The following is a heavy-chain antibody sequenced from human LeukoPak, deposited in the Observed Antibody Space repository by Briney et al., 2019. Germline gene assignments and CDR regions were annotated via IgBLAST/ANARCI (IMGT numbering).Heavy chain of an antibody. V-gene: IGHV1-2*02. CDR2: INPNSGGT. J-gene: IGHJ1*01. D-gene: IGHD2/OR15-2a*01. CDR1: GYTFTGYY. CDR3: ASGEYQTGWPPKTAEYFRY. Sequence: ASVKVSCKASGYTFTGYYMHWVRQAPGQGLEWMGWINPNSGGTNYAQKFQGRVTMTRDTSISIAYMELSRLRSDDTAVYYCASGEYQTGWPPKTAEYFRYWGQGTRVTVSS.